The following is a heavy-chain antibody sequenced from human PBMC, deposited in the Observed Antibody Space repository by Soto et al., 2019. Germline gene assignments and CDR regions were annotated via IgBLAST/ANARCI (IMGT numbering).Heavy chain of an antibody. CDR1: GGSTSSGGYS. J-gene: IGHJ5*02. V-gene: IGHV4-31*03. CDR3: ARHHYDSSGGALSWFDP. Sequence: QVQLQESGPGLVKPSQTLSLTCTVSGGSTSSGGYSWSWIRQHPGKGLEWIGYIFYTGSTYYTPSLKSRVIISLDTSKNQFSLKLSSVTAADTAVYYCARHHYDSSGGALSWFDPWGQGILVTVSS. D-gene: IGHD3-22*01. CDR2: IFYTGST.